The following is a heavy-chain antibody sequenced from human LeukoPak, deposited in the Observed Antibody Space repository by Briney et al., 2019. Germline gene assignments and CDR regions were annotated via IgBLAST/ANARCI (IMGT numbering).Heavy chain of an antibody. J-gene: IGHJ4*02. CDR1: GFTFSSYE. V-gene: IGHV3-48*03. CDR2: ISDSGSTK. CDR3: ARAAGRYDY. D-gene: IGHD6-13*01. Sequence: WGSLRLSCAASGFTFSSYEMNWVRQAPGKGLEWVSYISDSGSTKYYADSVKGRFTIFRDNAKNSLFLQMNSLRAEDSAVYYCARAAGRYDYWGQGTLVTVSS.